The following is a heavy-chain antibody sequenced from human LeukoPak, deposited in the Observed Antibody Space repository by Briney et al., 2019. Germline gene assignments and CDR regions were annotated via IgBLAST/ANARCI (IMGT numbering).Heavy chain of an antibody. Sequence: SGGSLRLSCAASGFTFSSYGMHWVRQAPGKGLEWVSYISSSGSTIYYADSVKGRFTISRDNAKNSLYLQMNSLRAEDTAVYYCARCIVGATAPPDYWGQGTLVTVSS. J-gene: IGHJ4*02. V-gene: IGHV3-48*04. CDR2: ISSSGSTI. CDR3: ARCIVGATAPPDY. CDR1: GFTFSSYG. D-gene: IGHD1-26*01.